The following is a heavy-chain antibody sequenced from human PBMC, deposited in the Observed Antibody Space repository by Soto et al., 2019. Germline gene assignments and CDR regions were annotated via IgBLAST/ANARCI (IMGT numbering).Heavy chain of an antibody. V-gene: IGHV3-30-3*01. CDR3: TRGIAARPDDYYYGMDV. Sequence: PGGSLRLSCAASGFTFSSYAMHWVRQAPGKGLEWVAVISYDGSNKYYADSVKGRFTISRDNSKNTLYLQMNSLRAEDKAVYYWTRGIAARPDDYYYGMDVWGQGTTVTVSS. J-gene: IGHJ6*02. CDR1: GFTFSSYA. D-gene: IGHD6-6*01. CDR2: ISYDGSNK.